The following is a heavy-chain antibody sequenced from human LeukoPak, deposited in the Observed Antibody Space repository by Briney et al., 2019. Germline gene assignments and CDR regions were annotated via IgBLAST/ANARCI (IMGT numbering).Heavy chain of an antibody. CDR2: ISSSSSYI. CDR1: GFTFSSYS. CDR3: AKAPTPVVAATLFHH. V-gene: IGHV3-21*01. D-gene: IGHD2-15*01. J-gene: IGHJ1*01. Sequence: GGSLRLSCAASGFTFSSYSMNWVRQAPGKGLEWVSSISSSSSYIYYADSVKGRFTISRDNAKNSLYLQMNSLRAEDTAVYYCAKAPTPVVAATLFHHWGQGTLVTVS.